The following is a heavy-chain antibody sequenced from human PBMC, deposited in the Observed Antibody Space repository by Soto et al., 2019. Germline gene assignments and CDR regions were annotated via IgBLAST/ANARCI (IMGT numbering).Heavy chain of an antibody. Sequence: PSETLSLTCTVSGGSISSYYWSWIRQPPGKGLEWIGYIYYSGSTNYNPSLKSRVTISVDTSKNQFSLKLSSVTAADTAVYYCARIQPGYCSSTSCFHFDYWGQGTLVTVPS. D-gene: IGHD2-2*01. CDR3: ARIQPGYCSSTSCFHFDY. J-gene: IGHJ4*02. CDR1: GGSISSYY. CDR2: IYYSGST. V-gene: IGHV4-59*01.